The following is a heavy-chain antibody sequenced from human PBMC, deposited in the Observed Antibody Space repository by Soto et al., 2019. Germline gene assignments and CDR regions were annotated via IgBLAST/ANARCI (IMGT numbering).Heavy chain of an antibody. CDR2: IYYSGRT. CDR3: ARGSFSSSSSWFDP. Sequence: SSETRSRTWTVSGGSISSGGYYWIWIRQHPGKGLEWIGYIYYSGRTYYNPSLHSRVSIAVDTTENQFSLKLTSVTAADTSVYYCARGSFSSSSSWFDPWGRGTLVTVSS. CDR1: GGSISSGGYY. D-gene: IGHD6-6*01. J-gene: IGHJ5*02. V-gene: IGHV4-31*02.